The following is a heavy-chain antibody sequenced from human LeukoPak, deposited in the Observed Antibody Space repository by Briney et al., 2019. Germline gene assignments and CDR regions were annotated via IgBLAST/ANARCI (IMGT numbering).Heavy chain of an antibody. CDR2: LNWNGGIT. D-gene: IGHD3-10*01. V-gene: IGHV3-20*04. J-gene: IGHJ3*02. Sequence: PGGSLRLSCAASGFTFSSYWMAWVRQAPGKGLEWLSGLNWNGGITGYADSVKGRFTISRDNAKNSLYLQMNSLRADDTALYYCASGDFSLRGDAFDIWGQGTKVTVSS. CDR1: GFTFSSYW. CDR3: ASGDFSLRGDAFDI.